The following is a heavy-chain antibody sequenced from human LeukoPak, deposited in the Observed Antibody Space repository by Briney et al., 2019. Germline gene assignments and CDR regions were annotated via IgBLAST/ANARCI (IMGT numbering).Heavy chain of an antibody. Sequence: GASVKVSCKASGYTFTGYYMHWVRQAPGQGLEWMGWINPNSGGTNYAQKFQGRVTMTRDTSISTAYMELSRLRSDDTAVYYCARDFEVGADYYYYMDVWGKGTTVTVSS. V-gene: IGHV1-2*02. J-gene: IGHJ6*03. CDR2: INPNSGGT. CDR3: ARDFEVGADYYYYMDV. CDR1: GYTFTGYY. D-gene: IGHD1-26*01.